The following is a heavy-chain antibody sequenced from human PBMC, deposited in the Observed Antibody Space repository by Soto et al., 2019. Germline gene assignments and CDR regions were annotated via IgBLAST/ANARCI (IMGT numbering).Heavy chain of an antibody. CDR2: ISSSGTTI. CDR3: ARATYSGFGLDS. CDR1: GFIVSDHY. J-gene: IGHJ4*02. V-gene: IGHV3-11*01. D-gene: IGHD5-12*01. Sequence: GGSLRLSCVGSGFIVSDHYMTWIRQAPGKGLEWISYISSSGTTIYYADSVKGRFTISRDSAKNSLDLQMTSLIGDDTAVYFCARATYSGFGLDSWGQGTRVTVSS.